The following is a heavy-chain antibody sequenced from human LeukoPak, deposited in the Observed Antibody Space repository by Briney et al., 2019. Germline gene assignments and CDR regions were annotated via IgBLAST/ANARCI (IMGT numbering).Heavy chain of an antibody. D-gene: IGHD3-10*01. Sequence: PSETLSLTCTVSGDFVTSGGFYWAWLRQPPGKGLEWIATVYYTGSTYYNPSLKSRVTISIDTSKNHFSLKLRSVVAPDTAVYYCARHSGSGSLSRPFDPWGQGTLVTVSS. CDR1: GDFVTSGGFY. CDR3: ARHSGSGSLSRPFDP. CDR2: VYYTGST. V-gene: IGHV4-39*02. J-gene: IGHJ5*02.